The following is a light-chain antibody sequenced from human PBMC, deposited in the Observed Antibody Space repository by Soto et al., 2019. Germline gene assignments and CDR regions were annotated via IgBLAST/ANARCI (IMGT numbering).Light chain of an antibody. CDR2: EVS. Sequence: QSVLTQPPSASGSPGQSVTISCTGTSSDVGGYNYVSWYQQRPGKAPKLMIYEVSKRPSGVPDRFSGAKSGNTASLTVSGLQAEDEDDYYCSSYAGSNNWVFGGGTKLTVL. J-gene: IGLJ3*02. CDR1: SSDVGGYNY. CDR3: SSYAGSNNWV. V-gene: IGLV2-8*01.